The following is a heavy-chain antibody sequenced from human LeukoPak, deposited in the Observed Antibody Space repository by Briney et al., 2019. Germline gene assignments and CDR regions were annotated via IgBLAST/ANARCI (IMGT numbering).Heavy chain of an antibody. J-gene: IGHJ3*02. CDR3: AIYYDSSGYETMNAFDI. CDR1: GFTFSSYA. V-gene: IGHV3-23*01. D-gene: IGHD3-22*01. CDR2: ISGSGGST. Sequence: GGSLRLSCAASGFTFSSYAMSWVRQAPGKGLEWVSAISGSGGSTYYADSVKGRFTISRDNSKNTLYLQMNSLRAEDTAVYYCAIYYDSSGYETMNAFDIWGQGTMVTVSS.